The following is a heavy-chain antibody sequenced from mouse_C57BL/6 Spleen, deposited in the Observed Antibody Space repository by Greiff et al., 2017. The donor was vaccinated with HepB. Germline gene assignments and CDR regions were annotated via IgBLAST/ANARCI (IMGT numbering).Heavy chain of an antibody. CDR2: SNPNNGGT. D-gene: IGHD1-1*01. CDR3: ARSEGYNGSSLV. Sequence: EVQLQQSGPELVKPGASVKIPCKASGYTFTDYNMDWVKQSHGKSLEWIGDSNPNNGGTIYNQKFKGKATFTVDESSNTADMELRSLASEDTAGYNCARSEGYNGSSLVWGTGTTVTVSS. CDR1: GYTFTDYN. J-gene: IGHJ1*03. V-gene: IGHV1-18*01.